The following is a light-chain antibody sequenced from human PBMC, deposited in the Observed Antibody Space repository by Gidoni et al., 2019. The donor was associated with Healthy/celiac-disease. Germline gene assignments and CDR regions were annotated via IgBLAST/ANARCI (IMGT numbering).Light chain of an antibody. CDR3: QHYDNLPYT. CDR2: DAS. V-gene: IGKV1-33*01. Sequence: DLQMTPSPSSLSASVGDRVTITCQASQDISNYLNWYQQKPGKAPKLLIYDASNLETGVPSRFSGSGSGTDFTFTISSLQPEDIATYYCQHYDNLPYTFGQGTKLEIK. CDR1: QDISNY. J-gene: IGKJ2*01.